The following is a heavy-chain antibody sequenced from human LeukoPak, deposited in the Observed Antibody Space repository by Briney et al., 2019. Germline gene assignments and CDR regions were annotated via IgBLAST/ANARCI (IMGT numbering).Heavy chain of an antibody. J-gene: IGHJ4*02. D-gene: IGHD1-1*01. CDR1: LYTFTRYY. CDR2: INPNSGST. V-gene: IGHV1-2*02. Sequence: GASVKVSFKASLYTFTRYYMHWVRQAPGQGLDWMGWINPNSGSTLYAQKFQGRVTMTRDTSINTAYMELSSLRSDDTAVYYCTRAKRVIFDYWGQGTLVTVSS. CDR3: TRAKRVIFDY.